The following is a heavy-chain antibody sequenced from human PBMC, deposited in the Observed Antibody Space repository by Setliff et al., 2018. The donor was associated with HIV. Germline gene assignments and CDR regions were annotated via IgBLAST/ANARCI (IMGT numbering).Heavy chain of an antibody. Sequence: SVKVSCKASGDTFIRNAISWVRQAPGQGLEWMGTIIPVFDTSYNAQKFQGRVTITAEKSTSTVNVELSGLASDDTAVYYCARVANIPVTGKSWYFDLWGRGTLVTVSS. J-gene: IGHJ2*01. V-gene: IGHV1-69*06. CDR3: ARVANIPVTGKSWYFDL. D-gene: IGHD6-19*01. CDR2: IIPVFDTS. CDR1: GDTFIRNA.